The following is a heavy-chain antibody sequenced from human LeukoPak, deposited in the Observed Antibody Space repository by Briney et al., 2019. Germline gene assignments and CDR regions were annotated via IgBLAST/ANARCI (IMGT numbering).Heavy chain of an antibody. J-gene: IGHJ5*02. CDR2: IIPIFGTA. CDR3: ARKLRLGGNWFDP. Sequence: SVKVSCKASGGTFSSYAVSWVRQAPGQGLEWMGGIIPIFGTANYAQKFQGRVTITTDESTSTAYMELSSLRSEDTALYYCARKLRLGGNWFDPWGQGTLVTVSS. CDR1: GGTFSSYA. V-gene: IGHV1-69*05. D-gene: IGHD1-26*01.